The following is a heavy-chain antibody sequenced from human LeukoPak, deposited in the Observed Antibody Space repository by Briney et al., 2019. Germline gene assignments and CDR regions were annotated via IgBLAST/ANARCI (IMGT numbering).Heavy chain of an antibody. D-gene: IGHD6-6*01. CDR2: IYYSGST. CDR1: GGSISSGGYY. J-gene: IGHJ6*02. V-gene: IGHV4-31*03. Sequence: SETLSLTCTVSGGSISSGGYYWSWIRQHPGKGLEWIGYIYYSGSTYYNPSLKSRVTISVDTSKNQFSLKLSSVTAADTAVYYCARGGSSYAYYYYGMDVWGQGTTVTVSS. CDR3: ARGGSSYAYYYYGMDV.